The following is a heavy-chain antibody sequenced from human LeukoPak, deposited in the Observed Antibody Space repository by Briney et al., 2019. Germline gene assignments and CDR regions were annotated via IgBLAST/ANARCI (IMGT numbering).Heavy chain of an antibody. Sequence: GGSLRLSCAASGFTFSTYTMNWVRQAPGKGLEWVSSVSSGSSFIYYAESVRGRFTISRDNAKNSLYLQMNSLRAEDTALYFCARDHYYDSSGYTPAGDAFDIWGQGTMVTVSS. V-gene: IGHV3-21*01. CDR3: ARDHYYDSSGYTPAGDAFDI. CDR1: GFTFSTYT. D-gene: IGHD3-22*01. J-gene: IGHJ3*02. CDR2: VSSGSSFI.